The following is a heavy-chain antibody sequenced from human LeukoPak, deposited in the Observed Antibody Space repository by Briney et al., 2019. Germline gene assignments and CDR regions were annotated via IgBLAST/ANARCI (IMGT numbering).Heavy chain of an antibody. D-gene: IGHD4-17*01. Sequence: PSETLSLTCTVSGGSLSSSSYYWGWIRQPPGTGLEWLGRIYTSGSTNYNPSLKSRVTISVDTSKNQFSLKLSSVTAADTAVYYCARSAGVTTHYYYYMDVWGKGTTVTISS. J-gene: IGHJ6*03. CDR2: IYTSGST. V-gene: IGHV4-61*02. CDR3: ARSAGVTTHYYYYMDV. CDR1: GGSLSSSSYY.